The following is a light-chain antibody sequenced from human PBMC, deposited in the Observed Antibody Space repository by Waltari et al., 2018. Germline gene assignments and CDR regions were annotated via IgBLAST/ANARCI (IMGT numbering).Light chain of an antibody. V-gene: IGKV3-11*01. CDR2: DTS. Sequence: DIVLTPSPATLSLSPGERATLSCRASQSVGSYLAWYQQKPGQAPRLLFYDTSSRATGVPARFTASGSGTDFSLTISSLDPEDFAVYYCQQRGNWPLTFGGGTKVEIK. CDR3: QQRGNWPLT. CDR1: QSVGSY. J-gene: IGKJ4*01.